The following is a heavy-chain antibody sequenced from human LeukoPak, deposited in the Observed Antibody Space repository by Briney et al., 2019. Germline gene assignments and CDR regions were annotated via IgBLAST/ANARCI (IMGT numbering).Heavy chain of an antibody. J-gene: IGHJ4*02. CDR1: GFTFSSYS. V-gene: IGHV3-21*03. D-gene: IGHD3-9*01. CDR3: TTDTEGDKYYDILTGYYTIDY. CDR2: ISSSSSYI. Sequence: GGSLRLSCAASGFTFSSYSMNWVRQAPGKGLEWVSSISSSSSYIYYADSVKGRFTISRDNAKNSLYLQMNSLKTEDTAVYYCTTDTEGDKYYDILTGYYTIDYWGQGTLVTVSS.